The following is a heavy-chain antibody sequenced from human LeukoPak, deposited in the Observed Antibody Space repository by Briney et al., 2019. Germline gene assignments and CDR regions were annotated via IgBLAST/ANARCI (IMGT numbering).Heavy chain of an antibody. CDR3: ATSNDLQLWSFDY. J-gene: IGHJ4*02. CDR1: GYTFTGYY. V-gene: IGHV1-2*02. CDR2: INPNSGGT. Sequence: ASVKVSCKASGYTFTGYYMHWVRQAPGQGLEWMGWINPNSGGTNYAQKFQGRVTMTRDTSISTAYMELSRLRSDDTAVYYCATSNDLQLWSFDYWGQGTLVTVSS. D-gene: IGHD5-18*01.